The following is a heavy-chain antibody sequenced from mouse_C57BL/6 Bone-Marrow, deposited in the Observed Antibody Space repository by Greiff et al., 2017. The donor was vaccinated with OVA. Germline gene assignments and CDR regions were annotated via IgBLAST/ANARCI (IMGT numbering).Heavy chain of an antibody. CDR1: GYTFTSYT. J-gene: IGHJ3*01. CDR3: ARRGIYYGTAWFAY. CDR2: INPSSGYT. V-gene: IGHV1-4*01. Sequence: VQLQQSGADLARPGASVKMSCKASGYTFTSYTMHWVNQRPGQGLEWIGYINPSSGYTKYNQKFKDKATLTADKSSSTAYMQLSSLTSEDSAVYYCARRGIYYGTAWFAYWGQGTLVTVSA. D-gene: IGHD2-1*01.